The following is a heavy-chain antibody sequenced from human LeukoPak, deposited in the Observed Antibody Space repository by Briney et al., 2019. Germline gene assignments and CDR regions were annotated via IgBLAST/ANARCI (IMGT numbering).Heavy chain of an antibody. CDR2: FSGSGGST. J-gene: IGHJ3*02. CDR3: AKDLGLIVVVVAATGTFDI. V-gene: IGHV3-23*01. Sequence: GGSLRLSCAASGFTFSSYAMSWVRQAPGKGLEWVSAFSGSGGSTYYADSVKGRFTISRDNSKNTLYLQMNSLRAEDTAVYYCAKDLGLIVVVVAATGTFDIWGQGTMVTVSS. D-gene: IGHD2-15*01. CDR1: GFTFSSYA.